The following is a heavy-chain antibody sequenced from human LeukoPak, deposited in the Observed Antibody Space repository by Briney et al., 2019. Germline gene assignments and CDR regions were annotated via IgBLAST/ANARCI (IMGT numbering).Heavy chain of an antibody. CDR1: GYSFTSYW. V-gene: IGHV5-51*01. CDR3: ARTYYYGSGTYYNGGY. D-gene: IGHD3-10*01. CDR2: IYPGDSDT. Sequence: GESLKISCKGSGYSFTSYWIGWVRQMPGKGLEWMGIIYPGDSDTRYSPPFQGQVTISADKSISTAYLQWSSLKASDTAMYFCARTYYYGSGTYYNGGYWGQGTLVTVSS. J-gene: IGHJ4*02.